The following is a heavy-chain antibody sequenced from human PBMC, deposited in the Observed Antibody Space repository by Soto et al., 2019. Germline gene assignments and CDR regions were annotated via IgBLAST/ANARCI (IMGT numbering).Heavy chain of an antibody. D-gene: IGHD5-12*01. CDR1: GFTFSSYG. V-gene: IGHV3-30*18. CDR3: AKEGTPKVATRYDY. J-gene: IGHJ4*02. CDR2: ISYDGRVQ. Sequence: PGGSLRLSCAGSGFTFSSYGMHWVRQAPGKGLEWVAVISYDGRVQHYADSVQGRFIISRDNSRNTLYLQMNSLRVEDTALYYCAKEGTPKVATRYDYWGQGTLVTVYS.